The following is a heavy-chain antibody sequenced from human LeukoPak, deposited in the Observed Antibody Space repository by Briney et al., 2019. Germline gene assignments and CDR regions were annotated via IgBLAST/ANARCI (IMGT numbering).Heavy chain of an antibody. CDR2: INPNSGGT. Sequence: ASVKVSCKASGYTFTGYYMHWVRQAPGQGLEWMGWINPNSGGTNYAQKFQGRVTMTRDTSISTAYMELSRLRSDDTAVYYCAIGAHIVVVTAASPFDYWGQGTLVTVSS. CDR1: GYTFTGYY. D-gene: IGHD2-21*02. V-gene: IGHV1-2*02. CDR3: AIGAHIVVVTAASPFDY. J-gene: IGHJ4*02.